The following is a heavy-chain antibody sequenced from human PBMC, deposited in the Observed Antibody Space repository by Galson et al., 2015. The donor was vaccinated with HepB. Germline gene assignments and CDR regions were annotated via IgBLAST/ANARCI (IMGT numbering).Heavy chain of an antibody. D-gene: IGHD2-15*01. V-gene: IGHV3-13*01. CDR2: IGTAGDT. CDR3: ARGRCSGGSCYSAMDGFDI. J-gene: IGHJ3*02. CDR1: GFTFSSYD. Sequence: SLRLSCAASGFTFSSYDMHWVRQATGKGLEWVSAIGTAGDTYYPGSVKGRFTISRENAKNSLYLQMNSLRAGDTAVYYCARGRCSGGSCYSAMDGFDIWGQGTLVTVSS.